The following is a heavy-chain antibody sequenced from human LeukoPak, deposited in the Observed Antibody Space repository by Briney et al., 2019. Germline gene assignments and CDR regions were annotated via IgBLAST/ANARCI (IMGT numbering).Heavy chain of an antibody. V-gene: IGHV1-2*02. D-gene: IGHD4-17*01. Sequence: GPSENVSRKCTVYTFTGYYMHWVRQPPREGLEWMWCSNTNSGGTNSAQKFHARVAITRNTYISTAYMALSRLRSDDTAVYYCARDLAYGDYIFDYWGQGTLVTVSS. CDR2: SNTNSGGT. CDR1: VYTFTGYY. CDR3: ARDLAYGDYIFDY. J-gene: IGHJ4*01.